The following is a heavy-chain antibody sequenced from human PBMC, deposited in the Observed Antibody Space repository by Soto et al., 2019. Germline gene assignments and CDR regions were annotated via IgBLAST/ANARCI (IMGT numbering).Heavy chain of an antibody. D-gene: IGHD3-10*01. J-gene: IGHJ4*02. CDR1: GYSFTSYW. CDR3: ARASDSGSSYSPADS. V-gene: IGHV5-51*01. CDR2: IYPGDSDT. Sequence: EVQLVQSGAEVKRPGESLKISCKGSGYSFTSYWIGWVRQMPGKGLEWMGIIYPGDSDTRYSPSFQGQVTISADKSISTAYLQWSSLKASDTAMYYCARASDSGSSYSPADSWGQGTLVTVSS.